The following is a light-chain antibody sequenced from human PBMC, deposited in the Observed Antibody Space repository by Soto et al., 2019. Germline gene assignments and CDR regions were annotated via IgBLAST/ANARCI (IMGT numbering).Light chain of an antibody. CDR3: HQYAWSPLT. Sequence: EIVLTQSPGTLSLSPGERATLSCRASQTVPSSYLAWYQQRPGQAPRLLIYDASSRAFGIPDRFSGSESGTAFTLTISSLEPEDFAVYYCHQYAWSPLTFGQGTRLEIK. V-gene: IGKV3-20*01. J-gene: IGKJ5*01. CDR1: QTVPSSY. CDR2: DAS.